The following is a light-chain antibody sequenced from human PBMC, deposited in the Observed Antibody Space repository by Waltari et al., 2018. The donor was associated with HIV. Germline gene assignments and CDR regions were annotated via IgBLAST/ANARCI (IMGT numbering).Light chain of an antibody. J-gene: IGLJ2*01. CDR1: SSNIGSNT. CDR3: AAWDDSLNGVV. V-gene: IGLV1-44*01. CDR2: GNN. Sequence: QSVLTQPPSASGTPGQRVTISCSGSSSNIGSNTVNWYQQLPGTAPKNPLYGNNQRPSVVPDRFSGSKSGTSASLAISGLQSEDEADYYCAAWDDSLNGVVFGGGTKLTVL.